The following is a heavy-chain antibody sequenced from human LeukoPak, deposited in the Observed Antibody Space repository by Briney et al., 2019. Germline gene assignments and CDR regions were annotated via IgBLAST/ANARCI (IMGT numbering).Heavy chain of an antibody. V-gene: IGHV4-38-2*02. CDR2: LYDSGSS. CDR3: AKSNGYGLVDI. D-gene: IGHD3-10*01. J-gene: IGHJ3*02. Sequence: SETLSLTCSVSGYSISRAYSWGWVRQPPGKGLEWIGSLYDSGSSYYNPSLKSRVTISLDTSRNQFSLKLNSVTAADTAVYYCAKSNGYGLVDIWGQGTMVTVSS. CDR1: GYSISRAYS.